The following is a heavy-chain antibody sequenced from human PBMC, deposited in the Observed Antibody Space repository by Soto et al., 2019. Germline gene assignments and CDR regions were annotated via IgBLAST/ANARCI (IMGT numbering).Heavy chain of an antibody. J-gene: IGHJ4*02. Sequence: TQTLPLTCTVTGDSISSIRYYLGWIRQPPGNGLEWIGSIYSTGSTYNNPSLRSGVSMTIDTSKDQFSLKLKSVTAADTALYFCARQRTSVVTQAYFDVWGPGSLVTVSS. CDR3: ARQRTSVVTQAYFDV. V-gene: IGHV4-39*01. CDR1: GDSISSIRYY. D-gene: IGHD2-21*02. CDR2: IYSTGST.